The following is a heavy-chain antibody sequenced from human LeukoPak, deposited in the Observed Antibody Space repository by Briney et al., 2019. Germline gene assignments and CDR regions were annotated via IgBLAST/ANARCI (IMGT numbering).Heavy chain of an antibody. D-gene: IGHD5-18*01. Sequence: GRSLRLSCAASGFTFGSYGMHWVRQAPGKGLEWVAVISYDGSNKYYADSVKGRFTISRDNSKNTLYLQMNSLRAEDTAVYYCAKDNVVQLWFYPGYWGQGTLVTVSS. CDR2: ISYDGSNK. V-gene: IGHV3-30*18. CDR3: AKDNVVQLWFYPGY. J-gene: IGHJ4*02. CDR1: GFTFGSYG.